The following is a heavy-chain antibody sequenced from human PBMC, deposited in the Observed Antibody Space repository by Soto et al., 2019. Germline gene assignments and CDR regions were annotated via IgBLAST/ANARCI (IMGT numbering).Heavy chain of an antibody. CDR1: GGSISSYY. Sequence: SETLSLTCTVSGGSISSYYWSWIRQPPGKGLEWIGYIYHSGSTYYNPSLKSRVTISVDRSKNQFSLKLSSVTAADTAVYYCARSPYVWGSYRYYFDYWGQGTLVTVSS. CDR3: ARSPYVWGSYRYYFDY. J-gene: IGHJ4*02. CDR2: IYHSGST. D-gene: IGHD3-16*02. V-gene: IGHV4-59*12.